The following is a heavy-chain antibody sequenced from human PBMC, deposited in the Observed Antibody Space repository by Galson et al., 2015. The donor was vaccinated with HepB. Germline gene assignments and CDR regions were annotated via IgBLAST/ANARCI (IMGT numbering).Heavy chain of an antibody. CDR1: GGSISSRGSS. Sequence: TLSLTCAVSGGSISSRGSSWSWIRQPLGKGLEWIGYIYYSGSTYYNPSLKSRVTISADRSKNQLSLKLSSVTAADTAVYYCATSTDFWRGLGADSWGQGTLVTVSS. D-gene: IGHD3-3*01. V-gene: IGHV4-30-2*01. J-gene: IGHJ4*02. CDR3: ATSTDFWRGLGADS. CDR2: IYYSGST.